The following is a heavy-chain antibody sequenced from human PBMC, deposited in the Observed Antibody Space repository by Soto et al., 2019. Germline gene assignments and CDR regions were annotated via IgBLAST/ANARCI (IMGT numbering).Heavy chain of an antibody. J-gene: IGHJ5*02. Sequence: TLSLTCTVSGGSISSGDYYWSWIRQPPGKGLEWIGYIYYSGSTYYNPSLKSRVTISVDTSKNQFSLKLSSVTAADTAVYYCARGQRANWFDPWGQGTLVTVSS. V-gene: IGHV4-30-4*01. CDR3: ARGQRANWFDP. D-gene: IGHD6-25*01. CDR2: IYYSGST. CDR1: GGSISSGDYY.